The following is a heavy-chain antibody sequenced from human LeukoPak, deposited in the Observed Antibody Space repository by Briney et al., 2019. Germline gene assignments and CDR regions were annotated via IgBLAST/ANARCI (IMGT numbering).Heavy chain of an antibody. J-gene: IGHJ5*02. D-gene: IGHD4-17*01. CDR2: INPYNDSR. Sequence: ASVKVSCKTSGYTFSNYGISWVRQAPGQGLEWMGWINPYNDSRKYEQKFQGRVTMTTDTSTSTAYMELRSLRSDDTAVYYCARDGYGDYNVNWFDPWGQGTLVTVSS. CDR1: GYTFSNYG. CDR3: ARDGYGDYNVNWFDP. V-gene: IGHV1-18*01.